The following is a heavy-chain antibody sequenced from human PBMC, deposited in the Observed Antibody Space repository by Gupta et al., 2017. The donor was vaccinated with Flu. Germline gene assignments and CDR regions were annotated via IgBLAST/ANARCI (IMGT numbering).Heavy chain of an antibody. CDR2: INHNGST. Sequence: WNWIRQPPGKGPEWIGEINHNGSTIYNPSLKSRVTMSIDMVNNQFSLNLSSVSDADTAVYYCARGWLWISHAYYYYMDVWGKGTTVTVSS. V-gene: IGHV4-34*01. D-gene: IGHD5-12*01. J-gene: IGHJ6*03. CDR3: ARGWLWISHAYYYYMDV.